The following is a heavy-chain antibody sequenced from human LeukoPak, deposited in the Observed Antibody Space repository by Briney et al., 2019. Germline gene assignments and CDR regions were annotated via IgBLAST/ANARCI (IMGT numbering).Heavy chain of an antibody. CDR1: GISLSNYA. CDR3: AKRGVVIRGLLVIGYHQEAYHYDF. Sequence: GGSLRLSCVVSGISLSNYAMTWVRQAPGKGLEWVSYIREKGGSTTYADSVKGRFTISRDTSLNTMYLEMNNLGAEDTAVYFCAKRGVVIRGLLVIGYHQEAYHYDFWGQGALVTVSS. CDR2: IREKGGST. D-gene: IGHD2/OR15-2a*01. V-gene: IGHV3-23*01. J-gene: IGHJ4*02.